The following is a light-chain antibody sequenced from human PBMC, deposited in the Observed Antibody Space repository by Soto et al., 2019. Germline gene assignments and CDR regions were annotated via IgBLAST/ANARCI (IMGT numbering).Light chain of an antibody. Sequence: QSALTQPASVSGSPGQSITISCTGTSSDVGAYNYVSWYQQYPGKAPKLMIYEVSNRPSGVSNRFSGSKSGNTASLTTSGLQAEDEADYYCSSYTSTNTRYVFGSGTKVTVL. CDR1: SSDVGAYNY. V-gene: IGLV2-14*01. J-gene: IGLJ1*01. CDR2: EVS. CDR3: SSYTSTNTRYV.